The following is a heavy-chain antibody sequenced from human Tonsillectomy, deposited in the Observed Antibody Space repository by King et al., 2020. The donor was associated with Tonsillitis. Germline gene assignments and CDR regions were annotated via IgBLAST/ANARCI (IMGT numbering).Heavy chain of an antibody. CDR2: ISYDGNTE. D-gene: IGHD3-22*01. CDR3: ARTLYDNIGYYYTFDY. Sequence: LVESGGGVVQPGRSLRLSCAASGFTFSSYAMHWVRQAPGKGLEWVAFISYDGNTEKYADSVKGRFTISRDNSKNTLNLQMSSLRAEDTAVYFCARTLYDNIGYYYTFDYWGPGTLVSVSS. CDR1: GFTFSSYA. V-gene: IGHV3-30-3*01. J-gene: IGHJ4*02.